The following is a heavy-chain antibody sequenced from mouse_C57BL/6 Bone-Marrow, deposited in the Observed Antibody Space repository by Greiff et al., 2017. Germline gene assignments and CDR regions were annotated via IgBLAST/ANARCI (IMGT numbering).Heavy chain of an antibody. CDR2: IDPSDSET. J-gene: IGHJ3*01. CDR1: GYTFTSYW. CDR3: ARGDYDDRDWFAY. Sequence: QVQLQQPGAELVRPGSSVKLSCKASGYTFTSYWMHWVKQRPIQGLEWIGNIDPSDSETHYNQKFKDKATLTVDKSSSTAYMQLSSLTSEDSAVYYCARGDYDDRDWFAYWGQGTLVTVSA. D-gene: IGHD2-4*01. V-gene: IGHV1-52*01.